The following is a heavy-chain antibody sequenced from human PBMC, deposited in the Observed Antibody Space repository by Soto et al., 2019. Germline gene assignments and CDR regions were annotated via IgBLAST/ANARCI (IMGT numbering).Heavy chain of an antibody. D-gene: IGHD2-15*01. CDR1: GFTCSNFA. V-gene: IGHV3-23*01. CDR3: ATLKAGYCSGGSCDPEHFGMDI. CDR2: SSSSGDNT. Sequence: GGSLRLSGAASGFTCSNFAMSWGRQAPGKGLEWGSSSSSSGDNTDYADSVKGHFTISRDNSKNSLYLHMNSLRAEDTAISSCATLKAGYCSGGSCDPEHFGMDIWGQGTTVTVSS. J-gene: IGHJ6*02.